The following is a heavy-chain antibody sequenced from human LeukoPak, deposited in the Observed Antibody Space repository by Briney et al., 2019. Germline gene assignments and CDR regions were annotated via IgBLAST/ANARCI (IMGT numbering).Heavy chain of an antibody. CDR3: AKDTSTISVSGTCFDY. V-gene: IGHV3-30*02. D-gene: IGHD6-19*01. CDR2: TRYDEDNK. Sequence: GGSLRLSCAASGFTFSSYGMNWVRQAPGKGLEWVAFTRYDEDNKYYADSVKGRFTISRDNSKNTLYLQMNSLRAEDTAVYYCAKDTSTISVSGTCFDYWGQGTLVTVSS. CDR1: GFTFSSYG. J-gene: IGHJ4*02.